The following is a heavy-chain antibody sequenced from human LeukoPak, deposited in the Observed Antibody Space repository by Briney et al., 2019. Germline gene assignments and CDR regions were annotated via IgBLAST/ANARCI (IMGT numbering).Heavy chain of an antibody. V-gene: IGHV4-34*01. CDR1: GGSFSGHY. D-gene: IGHD6-13*01. Sequence: SETLSLTCAVYGGSFSGHYWSWIRQSPGKGLEWIGEINHSGSTSYNPSLESRVTMVVDTSKNQFSLKLTSVTAADTAVYYCARIGTTVAAGTADYWGQGTQVTVSS. J-gene: IGHJ4*02. CDR2: INHSGST. CDR3: ARIGTTVAAGTADY.